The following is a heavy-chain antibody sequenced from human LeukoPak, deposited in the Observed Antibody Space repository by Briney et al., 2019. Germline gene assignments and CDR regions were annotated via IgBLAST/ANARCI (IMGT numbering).Heavy chain of an antibody. J-gene: IGHJ5*02. D-gene: IGHD3-10*01. CDR3: ARAMVRGVNWFDP. V-gene: IGHV1-2*04. Sequence: ASVKVSCKASGYTFTGYYMHWVRQAPGQGLEWMGWINPNSGGTNYAQKFQGWVTMTRGTSISTAYMELSRLRSDDTAVYYCARAMVRGVNWFDPWGQGTLVTVSS. CDR1: GYTFTGYY. CDR2: INPNSGGT.